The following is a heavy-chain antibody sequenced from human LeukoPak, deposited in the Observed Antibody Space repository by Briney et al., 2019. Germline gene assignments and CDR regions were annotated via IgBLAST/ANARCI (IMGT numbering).Heavy chain of an antibody. D-gene: IGHD3-10*01. J-gene: IGHJ6*02. CDR1: GGSFSGYY. Sequence: SETLSLTCAVYGGSFSGYYWSWIRQPAGKGLEWIGRIYTSGSTNYNPSLKSRVTMSVDTSKNQFSLKLSSVTAADTAVYYCARDDYYGSGSYSYYYYGMDVWGQGTTVTVSS. V-gene: IGHV4-4*07. CDR2: IYTSGST. CDR3: ARDDYYGSGSYSYYYYGMDV.